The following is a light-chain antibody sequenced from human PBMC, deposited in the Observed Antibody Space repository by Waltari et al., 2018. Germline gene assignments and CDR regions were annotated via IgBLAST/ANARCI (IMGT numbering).Light chain of an antibody. J-gene: IGLJ2*01. CDR2: EDN. CDR1: SGSIGSNY. V-gene: IGLV6-57*04. Sequence: NFLLTQPHSVSESPGKTITTSCTRSSGSIGSNYVQWYQQRPGSAPITLIYEDNQRPSGVPDRFSGSIDSSSNSASLTIAGLKTEDEADYYCQSSDNTPQVIFGGGTKLAVL. CDR3: QSSDNTPQVI.